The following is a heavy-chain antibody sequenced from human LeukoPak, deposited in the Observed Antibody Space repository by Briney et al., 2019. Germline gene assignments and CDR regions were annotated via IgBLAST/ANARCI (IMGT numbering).Heavy chain of an antibody. CDR2: IYYSGST. J-gene: IGHJ4*02. D-gene: IGHD2-15*01. Sequence: SETLSLTCTVSGGSISSGDYYWSWIRQPPGKGLEWIGYIYYSGSTYYNPSLKSRVTMSVDTSKTQFSLRLSSVTAADTAVYYCARGGCSGGSCGYFFDYWGQGTLVTVSS. V-gene: IGHV4-30-4*01. CDR1: GGSISSGDYY. CDR3: ARGGCSGGSCGYFFDY.